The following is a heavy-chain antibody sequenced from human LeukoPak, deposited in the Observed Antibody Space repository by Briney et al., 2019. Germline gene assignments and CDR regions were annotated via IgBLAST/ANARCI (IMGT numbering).Heavy chain of an antibody. Sequence: GGSLRLSCAASGFTFSSYAMSWVRQAPGKGLEWVSAISASGGSTYFADSVKGRFTISRDNSKNTLYLQMNSLRAEDTVVYYCAKGGKTTVVKGGAYFDYWGQGTLVTVSS. J-gene: IGHJ4*02. V-gene: IGHV3-23*01. D-gene: IGHD4-23*01. CDR2: ISASGGST. CDR3: AKGGKTTVVKGGAYFDY. CDR1: GFTFSSYA.